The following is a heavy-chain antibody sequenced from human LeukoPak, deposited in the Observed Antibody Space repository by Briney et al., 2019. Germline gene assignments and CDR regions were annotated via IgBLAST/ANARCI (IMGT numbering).Heavy chain of an antibody. CDR2: IKQDGSGK. CDR3: ARDRGSSGWYEFDY. Sequence: GGSLRLSCAASGFTSSSYWMSWVRQAPGKGLEWVANIKQDGSGKYYVDSVKGRFTISRDNAKNSLYLQMNSLRAEDTAVYYCARDRGSSGWYEFDYWGQGTLVTVSS. V-gene: IGHV3-7*01. D-gene: IGHD6-19*01. J-gene: IGHJ4*02. CDR1: GFTSSSYW.